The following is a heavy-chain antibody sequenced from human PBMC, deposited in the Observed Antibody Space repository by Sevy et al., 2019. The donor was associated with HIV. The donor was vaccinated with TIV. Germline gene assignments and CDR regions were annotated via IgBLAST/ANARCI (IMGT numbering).Heavy chain of an antibody. Sequence: LRLSCAASGFTFSSYWMSWVRQAPGKGLEWVATMKQDGSEKYYVDSVKGRFTISRDNAKHSLYLQLNSLRAEDTAVYYCVREGLGGFSYSLDCWGQGTLVTVSS. V-gene: IGHV3-7*01. CDR3: VREGLGGFSYSLDC. J-gene: IGHJ4*02. CDR1: GFTFSSYW. CDR2: MKQDGSEK. D-gene: IGHD5-18*01.